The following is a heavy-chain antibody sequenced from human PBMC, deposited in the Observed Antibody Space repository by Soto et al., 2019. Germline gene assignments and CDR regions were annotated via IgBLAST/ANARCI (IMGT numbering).Heavy chain of an antibody. CDR1: GSSISSSYFH. Sequence: PSETLSLTCTVSGSSISSSYFHWVWIRQPPGKGLESIVSSYYSGSTYYNPILKSRVTISADTSKNQFSLKLSSATAADTAVYFCAIHAACSYSAVYGMDVWGLGTMVTVSS. CDR3: AIHAACSYSAVYGMDV. V-gene: IGHV4-39*01. D-gene: IGHD1-26*01. J-gene: IGHJ6*02. CDR2: SYYSGST.